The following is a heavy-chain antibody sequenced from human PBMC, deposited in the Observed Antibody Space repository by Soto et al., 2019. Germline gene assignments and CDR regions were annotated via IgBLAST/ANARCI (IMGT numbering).Heavy chain of an antibody. CDR3: ARVLTVTTTDFDY. D-gene: IGHD4-17*01. CDR1: GFTFSSYG. CDR2: IWYDGSNK. V-gene: IGHV3-33*01. J-gene: IGHJ4*02. Sequence: GGSLRLSCAASGFTFSSYGMHWVRQAPGKGLEWVAVIWYDGSNKYYADSVKGRFTISRDNSKNTLYLQMNSLRAEDTAVYYCARVLTVTTTDFDYWGQGTLVTVSS.